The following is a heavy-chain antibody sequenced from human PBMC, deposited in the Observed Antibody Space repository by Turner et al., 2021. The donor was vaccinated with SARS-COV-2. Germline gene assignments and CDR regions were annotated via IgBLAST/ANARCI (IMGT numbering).Heavy chain of an antibody. J-gene: IGHJ4*02. CDR1: GFTFSSYG. Sequence: QVQLVESGGGVVQPGRSLRISCAASGFTFSSYGMHWVRQAPGKGLEWVAVISYDGSNKYYADSVKGRFTISRDNSKNTLYLQMNSLRAEDTAVYYCAKGGWYYDILTGSYFDYWGQGTLVTVSS. V-gene: IGHV3-30*18. CDR3: AKGGWYYDILTGSYFDY. CDR2: ISYDGSNK. D-gene: IGHD3-9*01.